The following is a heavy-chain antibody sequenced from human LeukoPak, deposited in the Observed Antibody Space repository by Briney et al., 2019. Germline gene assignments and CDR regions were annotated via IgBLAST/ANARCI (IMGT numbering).Heavy chain of an antibody. CDR3: ARDPGLYSNGWEYYFDS. CDR2: MTGSGHRI. D-gene: IGHD6-19*01. J-gene: IGHJ4*02. CDR1: GFTVRDYY. Sequence: GGSLRVSCAASGFTVRDYYMSWIRQAPGKGPEWVAYMTGSGHRIYYADSVKGRFTISRDNTQNSLYLQMNSLRAEDTAVYYCARDPGLYSNGWEYYFDSWGQGTLVTVSS. V-gene: IGHV3-11*01.